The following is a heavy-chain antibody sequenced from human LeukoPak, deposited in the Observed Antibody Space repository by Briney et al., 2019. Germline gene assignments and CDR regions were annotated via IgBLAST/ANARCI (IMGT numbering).Heavy chain of an antibody. J-gene: IGHJ4*02. Sequence: SETLSLTCAISDEPFSGYYWGWIRQPPGKGLELIGEINRNGNTDYNPSLKSRVSMSIDTSKNQLSLNLISVTAADTAVYYCARLVPERFFQLNPEGCYDYWGQGTLVTVSS. CDR3: ARLVPERFFQLNPEGCYDY. CDR2: INRNGNT. D-gene: IGHD3-3*01. CDR1: DEPFSGYY. V-gene: IGHV4-34*01.